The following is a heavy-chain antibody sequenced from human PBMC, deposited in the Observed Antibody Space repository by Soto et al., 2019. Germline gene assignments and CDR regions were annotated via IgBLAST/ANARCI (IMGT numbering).Heavy chain of an antibody. CDR1: GFTFSSYA. J-gene: IGHJ4*02. CDR2: ISGSGGST. Sequence: GGSLRLSCAASGFTFSSYAMSWVRQAPGKGLEWVSAISGSGGSTYYADSVKGRLTISRDNAKNTLYLQRNSLRAEDRAVYYCAKPDTPYCSGGSCQIPLFDYWGQGTLVTVSS. CDR3: AKPDTPYCSGGSCQIPLFDY. V-gene: IGHV3-23*01. D-gene: IGHD2-15*01.